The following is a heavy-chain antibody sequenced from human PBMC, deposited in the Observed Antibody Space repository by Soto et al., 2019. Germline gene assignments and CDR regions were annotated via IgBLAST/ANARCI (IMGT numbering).Heavy chain of an antibody. CDR2: MSNDGSHT. D-gene: IGHD2-15*01. CDR1: GFTFSSNG. Sequence: QVQLVESGGGVVQPGRSLRLSCAASGFTFSSNGMHWVRQAPGKGLEWVAVMSNDGSHTSYADSAKGRFTISRDNSKNTLFLQMNSLRAEDSGIYYCTKGCSSCSNCYIIDYWGQGALVTVSS. CDR3: TKGCSSCSNCYIIDY. J-gene: IGHJ4*02. V-gene: IGHV3-30*18.